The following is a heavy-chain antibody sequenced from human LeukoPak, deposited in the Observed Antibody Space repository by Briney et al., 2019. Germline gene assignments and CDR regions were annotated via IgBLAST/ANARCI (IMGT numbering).Heavy chain of an antibody. CDR2: ISTYNGDT. D-gene: IGHD5-12*01. V-gene: IGHV1-18*01. J-gene: IGHJ4*02. CDR1: GYTFRNYG. Sequence: ASVKVSCKASGYTFRNYGITWVRQAPGQGLEWMGWISTYNGDTHYAQNLQGRVTMTTATSTSTAYMELRSLRSDDTAVYYCARDPTNTSGYYAYFDYWGQGTLVTVFS. CDR3: ARDPTNTSGYYAYFDY.